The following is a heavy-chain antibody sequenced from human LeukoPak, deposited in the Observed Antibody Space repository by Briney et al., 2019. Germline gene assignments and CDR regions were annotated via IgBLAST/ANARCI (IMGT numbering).Heavy chain of an antibody. CDR1: GFTFSSYA. J-gene: IGHJ4*02. V-gene: IGHV3-23*01. CDR2: ISGSGGST. D-gene: IGHD3-22*01. CDR3: AKDGYYYDSSGYYYDFDY. Sequence: GGSLRLSCAASGFTFSSYAMSWVRQAPGKGLEWVSAISGSGGSTYYADSVKGRFTISRDNSKNTLYLQMNSLRAEDTAVYYCAKDGYYYDSSGYYYDFDYWAREPWSPSPQ.